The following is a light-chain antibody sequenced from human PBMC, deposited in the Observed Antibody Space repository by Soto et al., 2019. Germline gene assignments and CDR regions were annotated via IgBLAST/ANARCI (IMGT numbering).Light chain of an antibody. V-gene: IGKV1-39*01. Sequence: DIQMTQSPSSLSASVGDRVTITCRASQSISSYLNWYQQKPGKAPKLLIYATSSLQSGVPSRFSGSGSGTDFTLTISSLQPEDFAIYYCQQRSNWPRVTFGPGTKVDIK. CDR3: QQRSNWPRVT. CDR2: ATS. J-gene: IGKJ3*01. CDR1: QSISSY.